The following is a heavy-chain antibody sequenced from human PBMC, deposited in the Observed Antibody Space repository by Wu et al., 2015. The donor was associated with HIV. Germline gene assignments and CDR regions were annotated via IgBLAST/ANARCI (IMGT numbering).Heavy chain of an antibody. Sequence: QVQLVQSGAEVKKPGSSVKVSCKASGGTFSSYAISWVRQAPGQGLEWMGRIIPIFGTANYAQKFQGTVTITADESTTTAYMELSSLRSEDTAVYYCAIHSLDYGDNFWYFDLWGRGSLVTVSS. V-gene: IGHV1-69*13. CDR2: IIPIFGTA. D-gene: IGHD4-17*01. J-gene: IGHJ2*01. CDR3: AIHSLDYGDNFWYFDL. CDR1: GGTFSSYA.